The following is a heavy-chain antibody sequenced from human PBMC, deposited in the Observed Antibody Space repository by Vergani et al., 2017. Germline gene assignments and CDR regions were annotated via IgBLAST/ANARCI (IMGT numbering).Heavy chain of an antibody. D-gene: IGHD6-19*01. J-gene: IGHJ3*02. CDR3: AKVGRSEVAGTFGAFDI. Sequence: EVQLLESGGGLAQPGGPLRLSCAASGFPFRNYAMTWARQAPGKGLEWVSIISDNVGTTYYADSVKGRFTISRDNSKNTLFLHMNNLRPEDTAVYYCAKVGRSEVAGTFGAFDIWGQGTMVTVSS. V-gene: IGHV3-23*01. CDR2: ISDNVGTT. CDR1: GFPFRNYA.